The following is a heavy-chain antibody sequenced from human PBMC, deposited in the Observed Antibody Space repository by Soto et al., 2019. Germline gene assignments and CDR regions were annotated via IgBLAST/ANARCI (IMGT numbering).Heavy chain of an antibody. V-gene: IGHV3-43*01. CDR1: GFTFDDYT. J-gene: IGHJ4*02. D-gene: IGHD3-22*01. CDR3: AKGFYYYDSSGHHPDY. CDR2: ISWDGGST. Sequence: PGGSLRLSCAASGFTFDDYTMHWVRQAPGKGLEWVSLISWDGGSTYYADSVKGRFTISRDNSKKSLYLQMNSLRTEDTALYYCAKGFYYYDSSGHHPDYWGLGTLVTVSS.